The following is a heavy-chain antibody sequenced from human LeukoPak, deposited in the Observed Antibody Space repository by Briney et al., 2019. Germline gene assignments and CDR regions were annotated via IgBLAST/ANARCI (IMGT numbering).Heavy chain of an antibody. CDR3: ARKGGLFDY. Sequence: PSETLSRTCTVSGGSIRYYYWSWIRQSPGKGLEWIGYIYYNGSTNYNPSLKSRVTISVDMSKNQFSLKMSSVTAADTAVYYCARKGGLFDYWGQGRLVTVSS. V-gene: IGHV4-59*01. CDR2: IYYNGST. J-gene: IGHJ4*02. CDR1: GGSIRYYY. D-gene: IGHD2-15*01.